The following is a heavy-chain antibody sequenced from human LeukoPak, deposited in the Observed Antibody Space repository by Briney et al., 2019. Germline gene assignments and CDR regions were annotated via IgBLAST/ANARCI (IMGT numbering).Heavy chain of an antibody. CDR3: ARERYGNYN. Sequence: PGGSLRLSCAASGFTFSSFWMIWVRQAPGKGLEWVANIKEDGSVKNYVDSVKGRFTISRDNAKNSLFLQMNSLRAEDTAVYYCARERYGNYNWGQGTLATVSS. CDR1: GFTFSSFW. J-gene: IGHJ4*02. CDR2: IKEDGSVK. V-gene: IGHV3-7*03. D-gene: IGHD4-11*01.